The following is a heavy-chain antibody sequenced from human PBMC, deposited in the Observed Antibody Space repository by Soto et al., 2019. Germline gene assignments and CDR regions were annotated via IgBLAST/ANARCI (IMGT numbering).Heavy chain of an antibody. D-gene: IGHD5-18*01. J-gene: IGHJ4*02. CDR3: ARFVETAQFDY. Sequence: QLQLQESGPGLVKPSETLSLTCTVSGGSLIGTSSYWGWIRQPPGKGLEWIGSIYYSGSTYNNPSLKSRVTISVDTSKKQFSLKLSSLTAADTAVYFCARFVETAQFDYWGQGTLVTVSS. V-gene: IGHV4-39*01. CDR1: GGSLIGTSSY. CDR2: IYYSGST.